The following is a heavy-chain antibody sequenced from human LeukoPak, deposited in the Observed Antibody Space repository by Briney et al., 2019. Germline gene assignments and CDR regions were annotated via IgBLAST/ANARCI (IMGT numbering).Heavy chain of an antibody. CDR1: GFTFSDYS. J-gene: IGHJ4*02. V-gene: IGHV3-48*01. D-gene: IGHD3-22*01. Sequence: GESLRLSCAASGFTFSDYSMNWVRQAPGKGLEWVSYITTSSDTKYYADSVKGRFTISRDNAKNSLYLQMNSLRAEDTAVYYCARPHPNNYDSSGYYSWNDYWGQGTLVTVS. CDR3: ARPHPNNYDSSGYYSWNDY. CDR2: ITTSSDTK.